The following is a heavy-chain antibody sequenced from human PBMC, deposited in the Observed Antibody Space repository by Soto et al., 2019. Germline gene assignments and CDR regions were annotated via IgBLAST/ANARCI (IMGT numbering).Heavy chain of an antibody. D-gene: IGHD2-8*02. CDR1: GGALSGYY. V-gene: IGHV4-34*01. CDR3: ARDKITGLFDY. Sequence: SKTLSLTCSGHGGALSGYYWTWIRQPPGTGLEWIGEINHSGSTNYHPSLKGRVTISVDTSKSQFSLKLTSVSAADTAVYYCARDKITGLFDYWGQGTLVT. CDR2: INHSGST. J-gene: IGHJ4*02.